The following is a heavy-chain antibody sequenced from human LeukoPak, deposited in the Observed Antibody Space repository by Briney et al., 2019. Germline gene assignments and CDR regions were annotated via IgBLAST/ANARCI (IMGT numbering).Heavy chain of an antibody. D-gene: IGHD1-26*01. CDR3: AKKWGVGTTTLDYFDY. J-gene: IGHJ4*02. CDR2: ISGSGGST. Sequence: GGSLRLSCAASGFTFSNYAMSWVRQAPGKGVEWVSGISGSGGSTYYADSVKGRFTISRDNSKNTLYLQMNSLTDEDTAVYYCAKKWGVGTTTLDYFDYWGQGTLVTVSS. CDR1: GFTFSNYA. V-gene: IGHV3-23*01.